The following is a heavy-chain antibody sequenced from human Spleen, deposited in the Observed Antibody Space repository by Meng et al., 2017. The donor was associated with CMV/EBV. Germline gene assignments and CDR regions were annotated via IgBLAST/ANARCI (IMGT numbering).Heavy chain of an antibody. CDR2: INNSGST. Sequence: SETLSLTCAVYGGSFSGYYLSWIRQSPGKGLEWIGEINNSGSTNYNPSLKSRVTISVDTSKNQFSLKLSSVTAADTAVYYCARGFYFDYWGQGTLVTVSS. CDR3: ARGFYFDY. J-gene: IGHJ4*02. V-gene: IGHV4-34*01. CDR1: GGSFSGYY.